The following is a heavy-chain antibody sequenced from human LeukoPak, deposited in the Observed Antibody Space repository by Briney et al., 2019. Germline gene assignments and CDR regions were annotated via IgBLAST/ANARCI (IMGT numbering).Heavy chain of an antibody. V-gene: IGHV3-30*03. CDR3: GREYSSSWYHFGY. CDR1: GFTFSSYG. J-gene: IGHJ4*02. D-gene: IGHD6-13*01. Sequence: PGRSLRLSCAASGFTFSSYGMHWVRQAPGKGLEWVAVISYDGGNKYYADSVKGRFTISRDNFKNTLYLQMNSLRFEDTAVYYCGREYSSSWYHFGYWGQGTLVTVSP. CDR2: ISYDGGNK.